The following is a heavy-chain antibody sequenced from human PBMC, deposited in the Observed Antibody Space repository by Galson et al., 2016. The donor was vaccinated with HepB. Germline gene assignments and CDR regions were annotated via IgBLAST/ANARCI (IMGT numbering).Heavy chain of an antibody. J-gene: IGHJ6*02. CDR3: TRDFLFAADV. Sequence: SLRLSCATSGFTFSSYWMTWVRQAPGKGLVDISRINADGRTTTYADSVKGRFAISRDNAKNTLYLQMNGLRVEDTAVYYCTRDFLFAADVWGQGTTVTVSS. V-gene: IGHV3-74*03. D-gene: IGHD3-10*02. CDR2: INADGRTT. CDR1: GFTFSSYW.